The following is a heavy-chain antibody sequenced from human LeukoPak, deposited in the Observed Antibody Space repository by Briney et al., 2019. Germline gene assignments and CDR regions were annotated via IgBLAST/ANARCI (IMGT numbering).Heavy chain of an antibody. CDR1: GYTFTGYY. D-gene: IGHD3-3*01. CDR2: INPNSGGT. J-gene: IGHJ5*02. CDR3: ARWGWSWNFGVAPIGGLDP. V-gene: IGHV1-2*02. Sequence: ASVKVSCKASGYTFTGYYMHWVRQAPGQGLEWMGWINPNSGGTNYAQKFQGRVTMTRDTSISTAYMELSRLRSDDTAVYYCARWGWSWNFGVAPIGGLDPWGQGTLVTVSS.